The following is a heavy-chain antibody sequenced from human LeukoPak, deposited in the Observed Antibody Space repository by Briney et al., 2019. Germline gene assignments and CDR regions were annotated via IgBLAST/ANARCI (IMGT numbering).Heavy chain of an antibody. J-gene: IGHJ4*02. CDR1: GYTFTGYY. CDR3: ARGKRGYSSGTSPDY. D-gene: IGHD3-22*01. V-gene: IGHV1-2*02. Sequence: ASVKVSCKASGYTFTGYYMHWVRQAPGQGLEWMGWINPNSGGTNYAQKFQGRVTMTRDTSISTAYMELSRLRSDDTAVYYCARGKRGYSSGTSPDYWGQRTLVTVSS. CDR2: INPNSGGT.